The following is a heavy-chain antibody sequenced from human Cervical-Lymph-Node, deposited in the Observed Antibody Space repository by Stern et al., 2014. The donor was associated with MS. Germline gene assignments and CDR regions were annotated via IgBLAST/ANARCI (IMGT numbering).Heavy chain of an antibody. Sequence: QLVQSGSEVKKPGSSVKVSCKPSGDTFSNYALSWVRQAPGQGLEWVGGLIPFFGATRYGQKFQGRVTITPEESTGTAFMELSNLTSDDTAVYYCALRRSYYVYWGQGTLITVSS. CDR1: GDTFSNYA. J-gene: IGHJ4*01. V-gene: IGHV1-69*01. CDR2: LIPFFGAT. D-gene: IGHD4-11*01. CDR3: ALRRSYYVY.